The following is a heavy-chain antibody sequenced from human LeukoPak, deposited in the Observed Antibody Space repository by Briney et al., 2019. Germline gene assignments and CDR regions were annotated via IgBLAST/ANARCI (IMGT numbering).Heavy chain of an antibody. CDR1: GFTFSNHW. Sequence: PEGSLRLPCAASGFTFSNHWMTWVRQAPGKGLEWVANIKQDGSEKYYVDSVKGRFTISRDNAKNSLYLQMSSLRAEDTAVYYCARDGGHYYGSGTYYNAYYYYNGTDVWGQGTTVTVSS. D-gene: IGHD3-10*01. J-gene: IGHJ6*02. CDR2: IKQDGSEK. V-gene: IGHV3-7*01. CDR3: ARDGGHYYGSGTYYNAYYYYNGTDV.